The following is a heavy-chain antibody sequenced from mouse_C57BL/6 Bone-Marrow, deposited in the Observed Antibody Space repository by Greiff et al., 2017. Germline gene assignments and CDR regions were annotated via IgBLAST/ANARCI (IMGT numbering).Heavy chain of an antibody. CDR1: GFSLTSYG. J-gene: IGHJ2*01. V-gene: IGHV2-2*01. CDR2: IWSGGGT. CDR3: ARNAAIFLDY. Sequence: QVQLQQSGPGLVQPSQSLSITCTVSGFSLTSYGVHWVRQSPGKGLEWLGVIWSGGGTDYNAAFISRLSISKDNSKSQVFFKMNSLQADDTAIYDCARNAAIFLDYWGQGTTLTVSS.